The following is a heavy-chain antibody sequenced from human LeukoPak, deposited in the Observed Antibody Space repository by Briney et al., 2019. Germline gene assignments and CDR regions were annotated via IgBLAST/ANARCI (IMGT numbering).Heavy chain of an antibody. CDR1: GYTFTGYY. Sequence: ASVKVSCMASGYTFTGYYMHWVRQAPGQGLEWMGWINPNSGGTNYAQKFQGRVTMTRDTSISTAYMELSRLRSDDTAVYYCARDPVVVVPAAPIYYYYYYMDVWGKGTTVTVSS. V-gene: IGHV1-2*02. J-gene: IGHJ6*03. CDR2: INPNSGGT. CDR3: ARDPVVVVPAAPIYYYYYYMDV. D-gene: IGHD2-2*01.